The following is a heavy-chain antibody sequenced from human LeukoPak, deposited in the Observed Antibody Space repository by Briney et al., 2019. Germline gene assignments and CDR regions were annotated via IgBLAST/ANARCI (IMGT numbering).Heavy chain of an antibody. CDR1: GGSISSYY. D-gene: IGHD3-3*01. J-gene: IGHJ6*02. V-gene: IGHV4-4*07. CDR3: ARDESPHYDFWSGSGFGMDV. Sequence: TSETLSLTCTVSGGSISSYYWSWIRQPAGKGLEWIGRISTSGNTNYNPSLKSRVTMSVDTSKNQFSLKLSSVTAAVTAVYYCARDESPHYDFWSGSGFGMDVWGQGTTVTVSS. CDR2: ISTSGNT.